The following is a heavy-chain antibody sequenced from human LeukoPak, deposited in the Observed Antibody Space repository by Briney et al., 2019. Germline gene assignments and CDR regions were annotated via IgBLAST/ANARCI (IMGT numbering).Heavy chain of an antibody. CDR1: GGTFSSYA. D-gene: IGHD4-23*01. CDR3: ATIMTTVVTPIWDY. V-gene: IGHV1-69*06. J-gene: IGHJ4*02. CDR2: IIPIFGTA. Sequence: SVKVSCKASGGTFSSYAISWVRQAPGQGLEWMGGIIPIFGTANYAQKFQGRVTMTEDTSTDTAYMELSSLRSEDTAVYCCATIMTTVVTPIWDYWGQGTLVTVSS.